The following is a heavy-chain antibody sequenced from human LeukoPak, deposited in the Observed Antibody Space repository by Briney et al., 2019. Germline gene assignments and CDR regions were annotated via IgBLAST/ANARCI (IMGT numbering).Heavy chain of an antibody. CDR2: INHSGST. J-gene: IGHJ6*03. Sequence: PSETLSLTCAVYGGSFSGYYWSWIRQPPGKGLEWIGEINHSGSTNYNPSLKSRVTISVDTSKNQFSLKLSSVTAADTAVYYRARDKTYYYYMDVWGKGTTVTVSS. CDR3: ARDKTYYYYMDV. CDR1: GGSFSGYY. V-gene: IGHV4-34*01.